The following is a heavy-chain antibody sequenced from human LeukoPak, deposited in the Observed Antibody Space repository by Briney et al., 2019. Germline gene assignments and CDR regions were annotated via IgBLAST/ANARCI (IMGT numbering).Heavy chain of an antibody. Sequence: SETLPLTCTVSGGSISSGDYYWSWIRQPPGKGLEWIGYIYYSGSTYYNPSLKSRVTISVDTSKNQFSLKLSSVTAADTAVYYCAREWGPRGGYFDYWGQGTLVTVSS. CDR2: IYYSGST. CDR3: AREWGPRGGYFDY. V-gene: IGHV4-30-4*02. J-gene: IGHJ4*02. CDR1: GGSISSGDYY. D-gene: IGHD3-10*01.